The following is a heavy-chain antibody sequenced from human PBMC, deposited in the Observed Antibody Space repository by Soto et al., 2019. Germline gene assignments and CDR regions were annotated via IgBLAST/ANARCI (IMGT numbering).Heavy chain of an antibody. CDR1: GGSISSGGYY. CDR2: IYYSGST. V-gene: IGHV4-31*03. D-gene: IGHD3-16*01. J-gene: IGHJ3*02. Sequence: QVQLQESGPGLVKPSQTLSLTCTVSGGSISSGGYYWSWIRQHPGKGLEWIGYIYYSGSTYYNPSLKSRVTISVDKSKNQFSLKLSSVTAAYTAVYYCARDLSGHDLGAFDIWGQGTMVTVSS. CDR3: ARDLSGHDLGAFDI.